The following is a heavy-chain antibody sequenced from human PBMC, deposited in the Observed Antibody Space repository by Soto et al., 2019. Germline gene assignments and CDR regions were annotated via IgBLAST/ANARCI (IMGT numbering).Heavy chain of an antibody. CDR3: AKDLLAAAGSYYYYGMDV. CDR1: GFTFSSYG. Sequence: GSLRLSCAASGFTFSSYGMHWVRQAPGKGLEWVAVISYDGSNKYYADSVKGRFTISRDNSKNTLYLQMNSLRAEDTAVYYCAKDLLAAAGSYYYYGMDVRGQGTTVTVSS. V-gene: IGHV3-30*18. J-gene: IGHJ6*02. D-gene: IGHD6-13*01. CDR2: ISYDGSNK.